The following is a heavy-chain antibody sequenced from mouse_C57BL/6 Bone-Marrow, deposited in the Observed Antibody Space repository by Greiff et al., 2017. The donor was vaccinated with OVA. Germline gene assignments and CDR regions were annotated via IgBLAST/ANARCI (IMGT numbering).Heavy chain of an antibody. D-gene: IGHD2-3*01. V-gene: IGHV1-81*01. Sequence: VQRVESGAELARPGASVKLSCKASGYTFTSYGISWVKQRTGQGLEWIGEIYPRSGNTYYNEKFKGKATLTADKSSSTAYMELRSLTSEDSAVYFCARMRIYDGYWGFAYWGQGTLVTVSA. CDR2: IYPRSGNT. CDR3: ARMRIYDGYWGFAY. CDR1: GYTFTSYG. J-gene: IGHJ3*01.